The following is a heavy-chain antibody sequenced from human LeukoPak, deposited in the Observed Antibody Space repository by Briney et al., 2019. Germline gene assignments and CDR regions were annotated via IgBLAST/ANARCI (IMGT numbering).Heavy chain of an antibody. CDR3: ARGAPGGMDV. CDR2: ISGSSDII. V-gene: IGHV3-48*01. J-gene: IGHJ6*02. Sequence: GGSLRLSCAGSGFSFSSYSMNWVRQAPGKGLEWISYISGSSDIIYYGDSVKGRFTISRDNAKNSLYLQMNSLRAEDTAIFYCARGAPGGMDVWGQGTTVIVSS. D-gene: IGHD3-10*01. CDR1: GFSFSSYS.